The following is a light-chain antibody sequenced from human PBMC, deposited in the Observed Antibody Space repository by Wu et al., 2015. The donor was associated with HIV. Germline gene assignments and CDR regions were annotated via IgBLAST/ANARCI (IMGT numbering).Light chain of an antibody. CDR2: GAS. V-gene: IGKV3-15*01. Sequence: ETVMTQSPATLSMSPGERATLSCRASQSISSNLAWYQQKPGQAPRLLIYGASTRATGFPARFSGSGSGTEFTLTVSSLQSEDFAVYYCQQYNNWPRTFGQGTKVEIK. J-gene: IGKJ1*01. CDR1: QSISSN. CDR3: QQYNNWPRT.